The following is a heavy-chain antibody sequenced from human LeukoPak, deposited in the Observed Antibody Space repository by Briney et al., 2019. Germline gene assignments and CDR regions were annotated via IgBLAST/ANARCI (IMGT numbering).Heavy chain of an antibody. CDR1: GVSISSGSYY. CDR2: IYTSGST. D-gene: IGHD6-13*01. J-gene: IGHJ5*02. CDR3: ARGYSSRYNWFDP. V-gene: IGHV4-61*02. Sequence: PSETLSLTCTVSGVSISSGSYYWSWIRQPAGKGLEWIGRIYTSGSTDYDPSLKSRVTISVDTSKNQFPLELSSVTAADTAVYYCARGYSSRYNWFDPWGQGTLVTVSS.